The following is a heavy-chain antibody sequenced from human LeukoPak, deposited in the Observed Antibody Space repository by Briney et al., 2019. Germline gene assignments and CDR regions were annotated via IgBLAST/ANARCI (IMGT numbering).Heavy chain of an antibody. V-gene: IGHV3-21*01. CDR3: AREDYDFWSGYYSKVNFDY. J-gene: IGHJ4*02. D-gene: IGHD3-3*01. CDR1: GFTFSSYS. Sequence: GGSLRLSCAASGFTFSSYSMNWVRQAPGKWLEWVSSISSSSSYIYYADSVKGRFTISRDNAKNSLYLQMNSLRAEDTAVYYCAREDYDFWSGYYSKVNFDYWGQGTLVTVSS. CDR2: ISSSSSYI.